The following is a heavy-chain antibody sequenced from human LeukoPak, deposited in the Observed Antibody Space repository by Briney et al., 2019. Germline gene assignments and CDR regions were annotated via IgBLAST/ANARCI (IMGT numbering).Heavy chain of an antibody. D-gene: IGHD3-3*01. CDR3: ARVYYDFWSGHQPHNWFDP. V-gene: IGHV1-69*05. CDR2: IIPIFGTA. Sequence: SVKVSCKASGGTFSSYAISWVRQAPEQGLEWMGGIIPIFGTANYAQKFQGRVTITTDESTSTAYMELSSLRSEDTAVYYCARVYYDFWSGHQPHNWFDPWGQGTLVTVSS. CDR1: GGTFSSYA. J-gene: IGHJ5*02.